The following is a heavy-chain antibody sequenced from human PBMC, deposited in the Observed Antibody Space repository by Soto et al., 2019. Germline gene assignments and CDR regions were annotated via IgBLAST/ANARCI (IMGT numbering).Heavy chain of an antibody. CDR2: IYYSGST. D-gene: IGHD2-8*01. V-gene: IGHV4-30-4*01. CDR1: GGSISSGDYY. J-gene: IGHJ6*02. Sequence: SETLSLTCTVSGGSISSGDYYWSWIRQPPGKGLEWIGYIYYSGSTYYNPSLKSRVTISVDTSKNQFSLKLSSVTAADTAVYYCARGTKGKGTYIYYYYGMDVWGQGTTVTVSS. CDR3: ARGTKGKGTYIYYYYGMDV.